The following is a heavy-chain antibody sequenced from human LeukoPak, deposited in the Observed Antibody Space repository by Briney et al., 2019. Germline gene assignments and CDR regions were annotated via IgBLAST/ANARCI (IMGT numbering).Heavy chain of an antibody. J-gene: IGHJ6*03. CDR2: IYYSGST. CDR1: GGPISSSSYY. D-gene: IGHD5-12*01. V-gene: IGHV4-39*07. Sequence: SETLSLTCTVSGGPISSSSYYWGWIRQPPGKGLEWIGSIYYSGSTYYNPSLKSRVTISVDTSKNQFSLKLSSVTAADTAVYYCARASGYGFYYYYYMDVWGKGTTVTVSS. CDR3: ARASGYGFYYYYYMDV.